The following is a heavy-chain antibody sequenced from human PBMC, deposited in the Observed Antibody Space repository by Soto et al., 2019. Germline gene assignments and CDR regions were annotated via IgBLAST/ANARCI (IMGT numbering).Heavy chain of an antibody. V-gene: IGHV4-30-2*01. CDR3: ARSREFEY. CDR1: GGSLSGATYS. J-gene: IGHJ4*02. CDR2: IFPSGTT. Sequence: KSSETLSLTCGVSGGSLSGATYSWNWIRQPPGKGLEWIGYIFPSGTTYYNPSLKSRVTISIDVSKNQFSLSLRSLTAADTAVYYCARSREFEYWSQGTLVTVSS.